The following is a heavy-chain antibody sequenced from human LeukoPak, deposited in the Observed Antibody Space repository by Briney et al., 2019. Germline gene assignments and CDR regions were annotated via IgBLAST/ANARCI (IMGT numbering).Heavy chain of an antibody. J-gene: IGHJ6*02. CDR1: GYTFTSYG. CDR2: ISAYNGNT. Sequence: ASVKVSCKASGYTFTSYGISWVRQAPGHGLEWMGWISAYNGNTNYAQKLQGRVTMTTDTSTSTAYMELRSLRSDDTAVYYCARDSRKADYYGMDVWGQGTTVTVSS. CDR3: ARDSRKADYYGMDV. V-gene: IGHV1-18*01.